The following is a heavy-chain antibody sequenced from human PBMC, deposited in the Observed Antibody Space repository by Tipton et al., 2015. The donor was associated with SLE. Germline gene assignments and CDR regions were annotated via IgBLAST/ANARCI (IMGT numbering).Heavy chain of an antibody. CDR3: ARALDTSSSWYYSPVF. Sequence: QSGPEVKKPGSSVKVSCKASGGTFSSFGISWVRQAPGQGLEWMGGIIPLFGTTNYAQKFQGRVAITTDESTSTAFMELSSLRSEDTAVYYCARALDTSSSWYYSPVFWGQGTLVTVSS. D-gene: IGHD6-13*01. J-gene: IGHJ4*02. CDR2: IIPLFGTT. CDR1: GGTFSSFG. V-gene: IGHV1-69*05.